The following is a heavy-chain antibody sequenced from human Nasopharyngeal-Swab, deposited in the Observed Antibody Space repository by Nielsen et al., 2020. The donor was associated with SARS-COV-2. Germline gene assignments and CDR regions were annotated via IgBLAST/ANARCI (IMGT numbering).Heavy chain of an antibody. CDR2: IYYSGST. CDR1: GGSISSGDYY. J-gene: IGHJ4*02. CDR3: ARFPGTSGWYHFDY. V-gene: IGHV4-30-4*02. D-gene: IGHD6-19*01. Sequence: SETLSLTCTVSGGSISSGDYYWSWIRQPPGKGLEWIGYIYYSGSTYYNPSLESRVTISVDTSNNHFSLKLSSVTAADTAVYYCARFPGTSGWYHFDYWGQGILVTVSS.